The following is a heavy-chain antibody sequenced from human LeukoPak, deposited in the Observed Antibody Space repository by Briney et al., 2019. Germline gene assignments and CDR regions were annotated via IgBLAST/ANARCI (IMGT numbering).Heavy chain of an antibody. D-gene: IGHD3-10*01. CDR2: INHSGST. J-gene: IGHJ5*02. CDR3: ARGGRHDGGGWFDP. Sequence: SGTLSLTCAVYGGSFSGYYWSWIRQPPGKGLEWIGEINHSGSTNYNPSLKSRVTISVDTSKNQFSLKLNCVTAADTAVYYCARGGRHDGGGWFDPWGQGTLVTVSS. V-gene: IGHV4-34*01. CDR1: GGSFSGYY.